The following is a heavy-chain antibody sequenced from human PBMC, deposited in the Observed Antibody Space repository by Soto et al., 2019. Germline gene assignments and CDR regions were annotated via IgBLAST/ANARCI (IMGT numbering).Heavy chain of an antibody. Sequence: QVQLVESGGGVVQPGRSLRLSCAASGFTFTAFAMHWVRQAPGKGLEWVGIISYDGSKTHYADSVKGRLTISRDTSKNTVYLQMNSLRAEDTAVYYCARDRYFDSYAFDYWGQGTLVTVSS. CDR3: ARDRYFDSYAFDY. CDR2: ISYDGSKT. D-gene: IGHD3-9*01. CDR1: GFTFTAFA. V-gene: IGHV3-30-3*01. J-gene: IGHJ4*02.